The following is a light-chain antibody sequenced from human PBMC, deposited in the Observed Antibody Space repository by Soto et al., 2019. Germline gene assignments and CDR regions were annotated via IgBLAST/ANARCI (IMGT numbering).Light chain of an antibody. Sequence: QSALTQPASVSGSPGQSITISCTGTSSDVGGYNYVSWYQQHPGKAPKLMIYDVSDRPSGVSSRFSGSKSGNTASLTISGLQAEDEADYYCSSYTSRSTLVFGGETKVTVL. CDR1: SSDVGGYNY. J-gene: IGLJ2*01. CDR3: SSYTSRSTLV. V-gene: IGLV2-14*01. CDR2: DVS.